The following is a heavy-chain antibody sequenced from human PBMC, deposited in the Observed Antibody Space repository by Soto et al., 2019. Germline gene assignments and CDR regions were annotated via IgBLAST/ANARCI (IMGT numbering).Heavy chain of an antibody. CDR3: AKVPVADTRHTDSAS. J-gene: IGHJ4*02. CDR1: GGSINNNNYY. Sequence: SETLSLTCTVSGGSINNNNYYWAWIRQPPGKGLSWIASIYYDGSTYYNSSLKSRVTISIDTSKNHFSLRLTSMTAADTAVYYCAKVPVADTRHTDSASWGQGNLVTVSS. CDR2: IYYDGST. D-gene: IGHD2-15*01. V-gene: IGHV4-39*02.